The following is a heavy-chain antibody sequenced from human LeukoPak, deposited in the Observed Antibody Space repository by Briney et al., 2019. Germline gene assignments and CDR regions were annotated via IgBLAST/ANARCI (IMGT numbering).Heavy chain of an antibody. CDR3: AKTSRRDSAYDSPFDY. CDR1: GFTFNDYG. J-gene: IGHJ4*02. CDR2: IWYDGSNK. V-gene: IGHV3-33*06. D-gene: IGHD5-12*01. Sequence: RGSLRLSCAASGFTFNDYGLHWVRQAPGKGLEWVAVIWYDGSNKYYADSVKGRFTISRDNSKNTLYLQMNSLRAEDTAIYYCAKTSRRDSAYDSPFDYWGQGTLVTVSS.